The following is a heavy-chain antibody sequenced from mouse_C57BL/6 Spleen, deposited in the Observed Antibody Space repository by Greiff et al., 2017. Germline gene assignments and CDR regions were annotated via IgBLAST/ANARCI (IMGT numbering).Heavy chain of an antibody. CDR1: GFTFSDYG. CDR2: ISSGSSTI. J-gene: IGHJ1*03. D-gene: IGHD2-3*01. V-gene: IGHV5-17*01. CDR3: ERPGGYYDWYLEV. Sequence: EVQGVESGGGLVKPGGSLKLSCAASGFTFSDYGMHWVRQAPEKGLEWVAYISSGSSTIYYADTVKGRFTISRDNAKNTLFLQMTSLGSEDTAMFYWERPGGYYDWYLEVWGTGTTATVPS.